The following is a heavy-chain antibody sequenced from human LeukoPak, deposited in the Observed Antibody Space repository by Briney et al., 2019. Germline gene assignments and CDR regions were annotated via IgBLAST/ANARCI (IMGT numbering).Heavy chain of an antibody. Sequence: WETLSLTCTVSGGSISSYYWSWIRQPPGKGLEWIGYIYTRGSTKYNPSLRSRVTISVDTSKNQFSLKLSSVTAADTAVYYCVRREWELPYAFDIWGQGTMVTVSS. D-gene: IGHD1-26*01. J-gene: IGHJ3*02. CDR2: IYTRGST. CDR1: GGSISSYY. CDR3: VRREWELPYAFDI. V-gene: IGHV4-4*09.